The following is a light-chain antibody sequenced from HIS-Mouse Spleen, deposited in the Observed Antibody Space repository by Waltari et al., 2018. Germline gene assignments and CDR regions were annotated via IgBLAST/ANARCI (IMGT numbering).Light chain of an antibody. V-gene: IGLV2-14*01. J-gene: IGLJ2*01. CDR3: SSYTSSSTVV. CDR2: EVS. Sequence: HSALTQPASVSGSPGQSTTISLTGTSRDVAAFNFFSWYQQHPGKAPKPMIYEVSNRPSGVSNRFSGSKSGNTASLTISGLQAEDEADYYCSSYTSSSTVVFGGGTKLTVL. CDR1: SRDVAAFNF.